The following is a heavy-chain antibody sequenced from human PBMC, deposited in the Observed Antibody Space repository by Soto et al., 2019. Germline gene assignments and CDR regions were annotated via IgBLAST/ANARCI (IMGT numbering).Heavy chain of an antibody. J-gene: IGHJ4*02. D-gene: IGHD4-4*01. CDR3: ARGDYRLGYFGY. CDR1: GGSISSGDYY. CDR2: IYYSGST. V-gene: IGHV4-30-4*01. Sequence: SETLSLTCTVSGGSISSGDYYWSWIRQPPGKGLEWIGYIYYSGSTYYNPSLKSRVTISVDTSKKKFSLKLSSVTAADTAVYYCARGDYRLGYFGYWGQGNLVTVSS.